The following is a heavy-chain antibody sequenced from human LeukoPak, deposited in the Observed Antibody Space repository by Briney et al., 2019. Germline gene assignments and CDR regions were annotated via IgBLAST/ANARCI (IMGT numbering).Heavy chain of an antibody. CDR3: ASMIEYYYGSGSYYPLDY. J-gene: IGHJ4*02. D-gene: IGHD3-10*01. V-gene: IGHV3-53*01. Sequence: PGGPLRLSCAASGFTVSSNYMSWVRQAPGKGLEWVSVIYSGGSTYYADSVKGRFTISRDNSKNTLYLQMNSLRAEDTAVYYCASMIEYYYGSGSYYPLDYWGQGTLVTVSS. CDR2: IYSGGST. CDR1: GFTVSSNY.